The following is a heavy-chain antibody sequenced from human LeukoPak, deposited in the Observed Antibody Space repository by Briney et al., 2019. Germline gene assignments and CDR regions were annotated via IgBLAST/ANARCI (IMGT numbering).Heavy chain of an antibody. CDR3: ARHVDIVATIDY. CDR1: GYTFTSYY. V-gene: IGHV1-46*01. J-gene: IGHJ4*02. D-gene: IGHD5-12*01. Sequence: ASVKVSCKASGYTFTSYYMHWVRQAPGQGLEWMGIINPSGGSTSYAQKFQGRVTMTRDMSTSTAYMELRSLRSDDTAVYYCARHVDIVATIDYWGQGTLVTVSS. CDR2: INPSGGST.